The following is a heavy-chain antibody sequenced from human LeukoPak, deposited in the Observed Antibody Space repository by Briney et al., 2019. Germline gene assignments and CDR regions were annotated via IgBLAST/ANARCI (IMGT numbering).Heavy chain of an antibody. CDR3: ARHGELRFYNWFDP. J-gene: IGHJ5*02. Sequence: SETLSLTCTVSGGSISSGGYYWSWIRQHPGKGLEWIGYIYYSGSTYYNPSLKSRVTISVDTSKNQFSLKLSSVTAADTAVYYCARHGELRFYNWFDPWGQGTLVTVSS. CDR1: GGSISSGGYY. V-gene: IGHV4-31*03. CDR2: IYYSGST. D-gene: IGHD3-3*01.